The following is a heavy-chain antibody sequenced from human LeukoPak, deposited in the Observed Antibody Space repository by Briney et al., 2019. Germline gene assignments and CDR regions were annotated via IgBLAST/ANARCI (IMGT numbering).Heavy chain of an antibody. CDR3: AKDSSSGDLDY. D-gene: IGHD6-13*01. Sequence: GGSLRLSCAASGFTFSSYGMHWVRQAPGKGLEWVAVISYDGSNKYYADSVKGRFTISRDNSKNTLYLQMNSLRAEDTAVYYCAKDSSSGDLDYWGQGTLVTVSS. J-gene: IGHJ4*02. CDR2: ISYDGSNK. CDR1: GFTFSSYG. V-gene: IGHV3-30*18.